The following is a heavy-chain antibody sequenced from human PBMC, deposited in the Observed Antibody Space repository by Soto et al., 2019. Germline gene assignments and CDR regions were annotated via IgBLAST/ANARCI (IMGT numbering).Heavy chain of an antibody. CDR2: MNPSTGDT. CDR3: ARARPQYYYDSSGYYRLDY. J-gene: IGHJ4*01. V-gene: IGHV1-8*01. Sequence: SSVKVSCKASGYTLTSYDINWVRQATGQGLEWVGWMNPSTGDTGYAQKFQGRVTMTSKASIGTAYMELNSLRSEDTAVYYCARARPQYYYDSSGYYRLDYWGQ. D-gene: IGHD3-22*01. CDR1: GYTLTSYD.